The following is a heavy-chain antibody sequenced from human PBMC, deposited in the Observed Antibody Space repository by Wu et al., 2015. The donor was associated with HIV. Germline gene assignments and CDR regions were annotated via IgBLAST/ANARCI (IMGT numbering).Heavy chain of an antibody. J-gene: IGHJ3*02. CDR1: GYTFINNF. CDR2: INPNSGGT. D-gene: IGHD3-10*01. Sequence: QVQLVQSGAEVKKPGASVKVSCKASGYTFINNFMHWVRQAPGQGLEWMGWINPNSGGTNYAQKFQGRVTMSRDTSVSTAYMEVSRLKSDDTAIYYCAREKNYNGFDAFDIWGQGTLVSVSS. V-gene: IGHV1-2*02. CDR3: AREKNYNGFDAFDI.